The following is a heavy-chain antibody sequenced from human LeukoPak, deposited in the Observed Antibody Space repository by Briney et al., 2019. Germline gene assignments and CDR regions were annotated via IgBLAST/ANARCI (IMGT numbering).Heavy chain of an antibody. D-gene: IGHD5-18*01. Sequence: GGSVRLSCAASGFTFSSYWMSWVRRAPGKGLEGVANIKQDGSEKYYVDSVKDRFTISRDNAKNSLYLQMNSRRAEDTAVYYCAREGGGYSYEDYWGQGTLVTVSS. CDR1: GFTFSSYW. J-gene: IGHJ4*02. CDR2: IKQDGSEK. CDR3: AREGGGYSYEDY. V-gene: IGHV3-7*03.